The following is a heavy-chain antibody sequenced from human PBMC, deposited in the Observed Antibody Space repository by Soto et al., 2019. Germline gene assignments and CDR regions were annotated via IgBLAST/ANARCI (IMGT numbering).Heavy chain of an antibody. J-gene: IGHJ4*02. CDR1: GDSVSIYSGA. CDR2: TYYRSKWYY. D-gene: IGHD6-13*01. CDR3: ARRYGSSFDY. V-gene: IGHV6-1*01. Sequence: SQTLSLTCVISGDSVSIYSGAWNWIRQSPSRGLEWLGRTYYRSKWYYDYAESVKSRIIISVDTSKNQFSLKLSSVTAADTAVYYCARRYGSSFDYWGQGTLVTVSS.